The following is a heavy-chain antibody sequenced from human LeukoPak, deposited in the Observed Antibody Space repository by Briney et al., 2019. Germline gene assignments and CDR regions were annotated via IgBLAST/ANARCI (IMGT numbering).Heavy chain of an antibody. D-gene: IGHD3-9*01. CDR1: GFTFSSYA. CDR2: ISGSGGST. V-gene: IGHV3-23*01. CDR3: ARDSGYYDILTGYLDP. Sequence: GGSLRLSCAASGFTFSSYAMSWVRQAPGKGLEWVSAISGSGGSTYYADSVKGRFTISRDNSKNTLYLQMNSLRAEDTAVYYCARDSGYYDILTGYLDPWGQGTLVTVSS. J-gene: IGHJ5*02.